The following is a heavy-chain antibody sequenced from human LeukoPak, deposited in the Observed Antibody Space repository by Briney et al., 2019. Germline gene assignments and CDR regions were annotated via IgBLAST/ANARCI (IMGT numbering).Heavy chain of an antibody. J-gene: IGHJ3*02. CDR2: IGTAGDT. Sequence: GGSLRLSCAASGFTFSSYDMHWVRQATGKGLEWVSAIGTAGDTYYPGSVKGRFTISRENAKNSLYLQMNSLRAGDTAVYYCARVNYAYGSSHAFDIWGQGTMVTVSS. CDR3: ARVNYAYGSSHAFDI. D-gene: IGHD1-26*01. CDR1: GFTFSSYD. V-gene: IGHV3-13*01.